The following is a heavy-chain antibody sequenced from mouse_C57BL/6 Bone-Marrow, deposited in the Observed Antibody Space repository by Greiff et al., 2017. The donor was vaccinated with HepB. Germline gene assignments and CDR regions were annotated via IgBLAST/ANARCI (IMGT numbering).Heavy chain of an antibody. CDR1: GFNIKDDY. D-gene: IGHD1-1*01. CDR2: INPENGDT. J-gene: IGHJ3*01. V-gene: IGHV14-4*01. CDR3: TGRIWPGFDY. Sequence: EVQLQQSGAELVRPGASVKLSCTASGFNIKDDYMHWVKQRPEQGLEWIGWINPENGDTEYASKFQGKATLTADTSSNTAYLRLSSLTSEDSAVYYCTGRIWPGFDYWGQGTLVTVSA.